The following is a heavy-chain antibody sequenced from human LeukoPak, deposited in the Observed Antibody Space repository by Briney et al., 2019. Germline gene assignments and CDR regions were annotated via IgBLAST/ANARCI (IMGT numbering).Heavy chain of an antibody. V-gene: IGHV1-24*01. CDR2: FDPEDGET. CDR3: ATGGHYHILTSLDY. D-gene: IGHD3-9*01. J-gene: IGHJ4*02. CDR1: GYTLTEIS. Sequence: ASVKVSCKVSGYTLTEISMHWVRQAPAKGLEWMGGFDPEDGETIFAQNFQGRVTMTEDTSTDTAFMELSGLRSEDTAVYYCATGGHYHILTSLDYWGQGTLVTVSS.